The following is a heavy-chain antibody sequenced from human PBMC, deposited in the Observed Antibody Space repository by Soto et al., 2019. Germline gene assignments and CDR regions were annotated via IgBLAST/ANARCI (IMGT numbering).Heavy chain of an antibody. Sequence: GESLKISCKGSGYTFTSHWIAWVRQMPGKGLEWMGIMYPGESDTRYSPSFQGQVTMSADESISTAYLQWSSLKASDTAMYYCARIYSGTYRLDVWGQGTTVTVSS. CDR3: ARIYSGTYRLDV. CDR1: GYTFTSHW. V-gene: IGHV5-51*01. CDR2: MYPGESDT. J-gene: IGHJ6*02. D-gene: IGHD1-26*01.